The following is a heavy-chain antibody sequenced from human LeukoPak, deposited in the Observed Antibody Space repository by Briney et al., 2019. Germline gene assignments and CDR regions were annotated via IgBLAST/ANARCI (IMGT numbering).Heavy chain of an antibody. D-gene: IGHD1/OR15-1a*01. Sequence: SETLSLTCTVSGGSISSYYWSWIRQPPGKGLEWIGYIYYSGSTNYNPSLKSRVTISVDTSKNQFSLKLSSVTAADTAVYYCARVNNGQYYYYYTDVWGKGTTVTVSS. CDR1: GGSISSYY. CDR3: ARVNNGQYYYYYTDV. V-gene: IGHV4-59*01. J-gene: IGHJ6*03. CDR2: IYYSGST.